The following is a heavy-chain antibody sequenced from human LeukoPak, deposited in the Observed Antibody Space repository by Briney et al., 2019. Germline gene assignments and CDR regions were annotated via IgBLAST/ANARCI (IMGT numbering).Heavy chain of an antibody. CDR1: GGSISSYY. CDR3: ARTPFRVVVPAAIRGAFDI. Sequence: PSETLSLTCTVSGGSISSYYWSWIRQPPGKGLEWIGYIYYSGSTNYNPSLKSRVTISVDTSKNQFSLKLSSVTAADTAVYYCARTPFRVVVPAAIRGAFDIWGQGTMVTVSS. J-gene: IGHJ3*02. V-gene: IGHV4-59*08. D-gene: IGHD2-2*01. CDR2: IYYSGST.